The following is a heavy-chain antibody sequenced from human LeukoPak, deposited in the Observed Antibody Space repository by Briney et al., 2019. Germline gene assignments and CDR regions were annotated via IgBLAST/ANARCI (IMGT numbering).Heavy chain of an antibody. J-gene: IGHJ4*02. V-gene: IGHV3-43D*03. CDR1: GFTFDDYA. D-gene: IGHD6-13*01. CDR2: ISWDGGST. CDR3: AKDTEQQLME. Sequence: GGSLRLSCAASGFTFDDYAMHWVRQAPGKGLEWVSLISWDGGSTYYADSVKGRFTISRDNSKNSLYLQMNSLRAEDTALYYCAKDTEQQLMEWGQGTLVTVSS.